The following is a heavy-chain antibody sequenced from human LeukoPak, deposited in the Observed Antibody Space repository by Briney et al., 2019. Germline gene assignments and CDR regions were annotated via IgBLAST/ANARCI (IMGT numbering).Heavy chain of an antibody. CDR3: ARDGDRYSYGYFDY. CDR1: GYTFTSYG. D-gene: IGHD5-18*01. CDR2: ISAYNGNT. V-gene: IGHV1-18*01. J-gene: IGHJ4*02. Sequence: GASVKVSCKASGYTFTSYGISWVRQAPGQGLEWMGWISAYNGNTNYAQKLQGRVTMTTDTSTSTAYMELRSLRSEDTAVYYCARDGDRYSYGYFDYWGQGTLVTVSS.